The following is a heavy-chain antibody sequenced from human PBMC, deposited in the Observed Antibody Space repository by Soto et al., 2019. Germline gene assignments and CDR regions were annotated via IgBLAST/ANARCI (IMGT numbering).Heavy chain of an antibody. Sequence: SQTLSLTCALSVESVSSGKSAWNWIRQTPPRGLWCLGRTDNRSKWFHDYSLSVKSRITLTPNTSKNQFSLQLTSVTPEDTAVYCCARLVDSWNGYYADYYYSSMDVWGHGTTVTVSS. CDR1: VESVSSGKSA. D-gene: IGHD3-3*01. V-gene: IGHV6-1*01. J-gene: IGHJ6*02. CDR3: ARLVDSWNGYYADYYYSSMDV. CDR2: TDNRSKWFH.